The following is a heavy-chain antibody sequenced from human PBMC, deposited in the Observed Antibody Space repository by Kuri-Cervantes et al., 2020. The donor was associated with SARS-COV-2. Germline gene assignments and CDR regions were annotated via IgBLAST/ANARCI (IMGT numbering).Heavy chain of an antibody. CDR3: ARDRTILDYFDY. J-gene: IGHJ4*02. V-gene: IGHV3-30*02. CDR1: GFTFSSYG. CDR2: IHYDGTNT. D-gene: IGHD3-9*01. Sequence: GESLKISCAASGFTFSSYGMHWVRQAPGKGLEWVALIHYDGTNTYYAVSVRGRFTISRDNLNNILYLHMNSLRTEDTAVYYCARDRTILDYFDYWGQGTLVTVSS.